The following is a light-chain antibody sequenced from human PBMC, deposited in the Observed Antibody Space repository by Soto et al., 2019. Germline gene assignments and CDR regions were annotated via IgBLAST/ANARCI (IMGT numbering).Light chain of an antibody. CDR3: QQRSNWAPIT. Sequence: EIVLTQSPATLSLSPGERATLSCRASQSVSSYLAWYQQKPGQAPRLLIYDASNRATGIPVRFSGSGSGTDFTLTISSLEPEDFAVYYCQQRSNWAPITFGPGTKVDIE. CDR1: QSVSSY. V-gene: IGKV3-11*01. J-gene: IGKJ3*01. CDR2: DAS.